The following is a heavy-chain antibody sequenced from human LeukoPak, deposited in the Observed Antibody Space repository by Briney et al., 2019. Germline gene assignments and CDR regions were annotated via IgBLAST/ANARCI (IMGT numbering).Heavy chain of an antibody. Sequence: SETLSLTCTVSGGSISSSSYYWGWIRQPPGKGLEWIGSIYYSGSTYYNPSLKSRVTISVDTSKNQFSLKLSSVTAADTAVYYCARATASYRTPFDYWGQGTLVTVSS. D-gene: IGHD1-14*01. CDR2: IYYSGST. V-gene: IGHV4-39*07. CDR3: ARATASYRTPFDY. J-gene: IGHJ4*02. CDR1: GGSISSSSYY.